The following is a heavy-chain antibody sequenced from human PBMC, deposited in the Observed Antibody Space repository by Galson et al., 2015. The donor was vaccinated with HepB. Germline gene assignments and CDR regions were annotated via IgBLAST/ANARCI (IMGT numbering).Heavy chain of an antibody. J-gene: IGHJ3*02. CDR2: FDPEDGER. Sequence: VKVSCKVSGYTLSELSMHWVRQAPGKGLERMGGFDPEDGERIYAQKFTGRVTVTEDTSTNTAYMELSSLRSEDTAVYYCSLGYTSGWYVPFDIWGPGTTVTVSS. CDR3: SLGYTSGWYVPFDI. CDR1: GYTLSELS. D-gene: IGHD6-19*01. V-gene: IGHV1-24*01.